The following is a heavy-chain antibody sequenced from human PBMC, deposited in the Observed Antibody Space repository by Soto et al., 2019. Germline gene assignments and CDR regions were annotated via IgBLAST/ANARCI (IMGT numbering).Heavy chain of an antibody. V-gene: IGHV3-23*01. Sequence: LRLSCAASGFTFSSYAMSWVRQAPGKGLEWVSAISGSGGSTYYADSVKGRFTISRDNSKNTLYLQMNSLRAEDTAVYYCAKDKVRCSSTSCYYLAFDIWGQGTMVTVSS. CDR2: ISGSGGST. D-gene: IGHD2-2*01. J-gene: IGHJ3*02. CDR3: AKDKVRCSSTSCYYLAFDI. CDR1: GFTFSSYA.